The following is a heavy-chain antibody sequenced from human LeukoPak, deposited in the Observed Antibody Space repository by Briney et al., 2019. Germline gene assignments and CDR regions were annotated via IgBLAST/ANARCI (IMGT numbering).Heavy chain of an antibody. CDR1: GGSINSGGYS. CDR2: IYQSGST. CDR3: ARAASRTVDY. J-gene: IGHJ4*02. D-gene: IGHD1-1*01. V-gene: IGHV4-30-2*01. Sequence: SQTLSLTCAVSGGSINSGGYSWSWIRQPPGKGLEWIGHIYQSGSTDYNPTLKSRVTISVDRSKNQFSLKLSSVTAADTAVYYCARAASRTVDYWGQGTLVTVSS.